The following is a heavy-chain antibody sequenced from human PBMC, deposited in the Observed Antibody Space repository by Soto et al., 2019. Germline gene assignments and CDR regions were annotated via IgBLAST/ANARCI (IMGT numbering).Heavy chain of an antibody. D-gene: IGHD1-1*01. CDR2: ISVHIGYT. J-gene: IGHJ4*02. CDR3: ARLEHNFGPHDY. Sequence: QVQLAQSGAEVKKPGASVTVSCKASGYTFSTYGISWVRQAPGQGLEWVGWISVHIGYTKYATELQGRVTVTTDPSTSTAYMELRSLRSDDSAVYYCARLEHNFGPHDYWGQGTLVTVTS. CDR1: GYTFSTYG. V-gene: IGHV1-18*01.